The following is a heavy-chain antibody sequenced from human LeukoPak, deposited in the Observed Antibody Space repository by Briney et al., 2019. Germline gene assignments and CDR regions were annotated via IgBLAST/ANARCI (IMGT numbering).Heavy chain of an antibody. Sequence: GGSLRLSCAASGFTFRSYAMTWVRQSPGKGLEWVSVIYSGGSTYYADSVKGRFTISRDNSKNTLYLQMNSLRAEDTAVYYCARVYYDSSGYYPYYYYGMDVWGQGTTVTVSS. CDR3: ARVYYDSSGYYPYYYYGMDV. J-gene: IGHJ6*02. V-gene: IGHV3-66*01. CDR1: GFTFRSYA. D-gene: IGHD3-22*01. CDR2: IYSGGST.